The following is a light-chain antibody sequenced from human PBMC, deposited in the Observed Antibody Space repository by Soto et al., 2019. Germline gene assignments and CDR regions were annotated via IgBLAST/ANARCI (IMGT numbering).Light chain of an antibody. CDR2: EVT. J-gene: IGLJ1*01. CDR1: SSDIGSYHL. V-gene: IGLV2-23*02. CDR3: CSFAPSSTFV. Sequence: QSVLTQPASVSGSPGQSITISCTGTSSDIGSYHLVSWYQQHPGKAPKLMIYEVTKRPSGVSNRFSGSKSGDTASLTISGLQAEDEADYYCCSFAPSSTFVFGTGTKLTVL.